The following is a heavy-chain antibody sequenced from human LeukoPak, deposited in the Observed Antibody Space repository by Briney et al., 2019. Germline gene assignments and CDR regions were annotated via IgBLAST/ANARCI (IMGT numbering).Heavy chain of an antibody. J-gene: IGHJ4*02. CDR2: INTDGTVT. Sequence: GGSLRLSCAASGFTFSKYWMLWVRQAPRKGLESVSRINTDGTVTAYADSVKGRFTVSRDNADNTMFLQMNSVRDEDTAVYYCATKQWLAPPPDSWGQGTPVTVSS. V-gene: IGHV3-74*01. D-gene: IGHD6-19*01. CDR3: ATKQWLAPPPDS. CDR1: GFTFSKYW.